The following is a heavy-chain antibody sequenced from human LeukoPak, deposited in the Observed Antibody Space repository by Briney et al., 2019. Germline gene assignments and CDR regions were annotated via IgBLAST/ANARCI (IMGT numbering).Heavy chain of an antibody. Sequence: GASVKVSCKASGYTFTGYYMHWVRQAPGQGLEWMGWINPNSGGTNYAQKFQGRVTMTRDTSISTAYMELSRLRSDDTAVYYCARDVIEWLRHYPFDYWGQGTLVTVSS. D-gene: IGHD5-12*01. CDR1: GYTFTGYY. V-gene: IGHV1-2*02. CDR3: ARDVIEWLRHYPFDY. J-gene: IGHJ4*02. CDR2: INPNSGGT.